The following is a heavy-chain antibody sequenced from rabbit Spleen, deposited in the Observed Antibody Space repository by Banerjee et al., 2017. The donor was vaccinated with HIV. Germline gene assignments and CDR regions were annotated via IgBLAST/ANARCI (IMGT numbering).Heavy chain of an antibody. D-gene: IGHD7-1*01. CDR1: GFSFSSNW. CDR3: ARDTGTSFSTYGMDL. Sequence: LEESGGGLVKPGGTLTLTCTVSGFSFSSNWICWVRQAPGKGLEWIACIYAGSSGTTYYASGAKGRFTISKTSSTTVTLQLNSLSAADTARYFCARDTGTSFSTYGMDLWGPGTLVTVS. CDR2: IYAGSSGTT. J-gene: IGHJ6*01. V-gene: IGHV1S45*01.